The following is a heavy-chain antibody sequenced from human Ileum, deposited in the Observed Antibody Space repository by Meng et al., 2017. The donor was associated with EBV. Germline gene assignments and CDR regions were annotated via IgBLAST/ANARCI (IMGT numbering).Heavy chain of an antibody. V-gene: IGHV3-23*01. CDR1: RFTLSAYA. CDR3: VRDGYNHIPFDY. CDR2: ISGTGGNT. J-gene: IGHJ4*02. D-gene: IGHD5-24*01. Sequence: EVQVLESGGGLVQPGGSLILSGVASRFTLSAYAMHWVRQAPGKGLEWVSFISGTGGNTYYADSVEGRFTISRDNSMNTLYLQMNSLGAEDTAIYYCVRDGYNHIPFDYWGQGTLVTVSS.